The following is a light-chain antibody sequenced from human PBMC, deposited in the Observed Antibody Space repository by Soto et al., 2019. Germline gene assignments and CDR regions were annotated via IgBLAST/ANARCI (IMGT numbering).Light chain of an antibody. CDR2: DTF. Sequence: DIVLTQSPGTLSSSPGERATLSCRASQSVGSSLPWYQQKPGQAPRLLIYDTFNRATGIPARFSGSGSGTDFTLTISSLEPEDFAVYYCQQRSSGPFHWTFGGGTKVEIK. CDR3: QQRSSGPFHWT. J-gene: IGKJ4*01. V-gene: IGKV3-11*01. CDR1: QSVGSS.